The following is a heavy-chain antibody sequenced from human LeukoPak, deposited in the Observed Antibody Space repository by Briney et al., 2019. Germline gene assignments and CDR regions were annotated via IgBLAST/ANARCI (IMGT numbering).Heavy chain of an antibody. D-gene: IGHD3-22*01. CDR3: VKVMTMRVVGHAFHI. V-gene: IGHV3-9*01. Sequence: GGSLRLSCAASGFTFDDYAMHWVRHAPGMGLEWVSGISWNSGSIGYADSVQGRFTISRDNAKNSLYLQMNSLRPEDTAQYYCVKVMTMRVVGHAFHIWGQGTMVTVSS. J-gene: IGHJ3*02. CDR1: GFTFDDYA. CDR2: ISWNSGSI.